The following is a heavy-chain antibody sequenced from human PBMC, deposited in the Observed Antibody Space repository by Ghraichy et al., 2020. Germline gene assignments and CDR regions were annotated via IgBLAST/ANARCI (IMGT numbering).Heavy chain of an antibody. D-gene: IGHD3-16*01. J-gene: IGHJ3*02. V-gene: IGHV3-9*01. CDR3: AKDMDVCATGGGTFDI. Sequence: GGSLRLSCAASGFTFDDYDMHWVREAPGKGLEWVSGISWNGGSIGYADSVKGRFTISRDNAKNSLYLQMNSLRAEDTALYYCAKDMDVCATGGGTFDIWGQGTMVTVSS. CDR2: ISWNGGSI. CDR1: GFTFDDYD.